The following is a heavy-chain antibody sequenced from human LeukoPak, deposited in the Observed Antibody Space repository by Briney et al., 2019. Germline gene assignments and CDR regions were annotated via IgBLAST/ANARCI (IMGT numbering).Heavy chain of an antibody. J-gene: IGHJ4*02. CDR3: ARIHYGDYACDY. Sequence: SETLSLTCTVSGGSISSYYWSWIRQPPGKGLEWIGYIYYSGSTNYNPSLKIQVTISVDTSKNQFSLKLSSVTAADTAVYYCARIHYGDYACDYWGQGTLVTVSS. CDR1: GGSISSYY. V-gene: IGHV4-59*01. D-gene: IGHD4-17*01. CDR2: IYYSGST.